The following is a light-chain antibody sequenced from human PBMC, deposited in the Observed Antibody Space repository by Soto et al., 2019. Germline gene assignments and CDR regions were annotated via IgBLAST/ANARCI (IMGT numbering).Light chain of an antibody. CDR3: QQYNIWPPLYT. CDR1: QSIRNN. J-gene: IGKJ2*01. Sequence: EIVMSQSPATLSVSPGERATLSCRASQSIRNNLAWYQQKPGQAPRLLIYAASTRPAGVPARFSGTGSGTEFTLTISSLQSEDFAVYYCQQYNIWPPLYTFGQGTKL. V-gene: IGKV3-15*01. CDR2: AAS.